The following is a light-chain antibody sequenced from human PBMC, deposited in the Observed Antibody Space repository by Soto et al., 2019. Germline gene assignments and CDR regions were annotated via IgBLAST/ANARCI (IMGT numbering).Light chain of an antibody. V-gene: IGKV3-20*01. J-gene: IGKJ5*01. Sequence: EIVMTQSPATLSVSPGETASLSCRASQSAGNFLAWYQQKVGRAPRVLIYGASSRATGIPDRFSGSGSGTDFTLTITRLEPEDFAVYYCQQYGSSPRTFGQGTRLEI. CDR1: QSAGNF. CDR3: QQYGSSPRT. CDR2: GAS.